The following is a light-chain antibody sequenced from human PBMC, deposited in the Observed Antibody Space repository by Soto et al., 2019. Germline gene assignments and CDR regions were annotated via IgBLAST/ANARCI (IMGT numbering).Light chain of an antibody. CDR3: LRYNSAPSWT. J-gene: IGKJ1*01. V-gene: IGKV1-13*02. CDR2: DAS. CDR1: QGISSA. Sequence: AIQLTQSPSSLSASVGDSVTITCRASQGISSALAWYQQKPGRAPKLLIYDASSLESGVPSRFSGSRSGTDFTLTVSSLQPEDVATYYCLRYNSAPSWTFGQGTKVEIK.